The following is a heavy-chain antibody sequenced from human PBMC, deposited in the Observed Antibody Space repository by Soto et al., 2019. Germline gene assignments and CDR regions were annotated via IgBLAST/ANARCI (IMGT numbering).Heavy chain of an antibody. CDR2: ISYDGSNK. J-gene: IGHJ4*02. CDR3: ARELLWFGEFAYVHY. Sequence: QVQLVESGGGVVQPGRSLRLSCAASGFTFSSYAMHWVRQAPGKGLEWVAVISYDGSNKYYADSVKGRFTISRDNSKNTRYLQMTSRRAEDTAVYYCARELLWFGEFAYVHYWGQGTLVTVSS. V-gene: IGHV3-30-3*01. CDR1: GFTFSSYA. D-gene: IGHD3-10*01.